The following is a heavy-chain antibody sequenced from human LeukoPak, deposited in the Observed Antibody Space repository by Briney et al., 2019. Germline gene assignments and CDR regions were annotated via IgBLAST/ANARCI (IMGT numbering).Heavy chain of an antibody. Sequence: SETLSLTCTVSGGSISSYYWSWIRQPPGKGLEWIGYIYYSGSTNYNPSLKSRVTISVDTSKNQFSLRLSSVTAADTAVYYCARIGHEDYYFDYWGQGTLVTVSS. CDR1: GGSISSYY. CDR2: IYYSGST. V-gene: IGHV4-59*01. J-gene: IGHJ4*02. CDR3: ARIGHEDYYFDY.